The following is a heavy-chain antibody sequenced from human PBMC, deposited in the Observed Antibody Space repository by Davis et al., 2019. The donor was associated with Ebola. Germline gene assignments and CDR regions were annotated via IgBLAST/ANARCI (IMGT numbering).Heavy chain of an antibody. CDR3: ARDLEGRGSGWYAFDY. J-gene: IGHJ4*02. CDR2: IYYSGST. CDR1: GGSIISSSYY. D-gene: IGHD6-19*01. V-gene: IGHV4-61*01. Sequence: SETLSLTCTVSGGSIISSSYYWSWIRQPPGKGLEWIGYIYYSGSTNYNPSLKSRVTISVDTSKNQFSLKLSSVTAADTAGYYCARDLEGRGSGWYAFDYWGQGTLVTVSS.